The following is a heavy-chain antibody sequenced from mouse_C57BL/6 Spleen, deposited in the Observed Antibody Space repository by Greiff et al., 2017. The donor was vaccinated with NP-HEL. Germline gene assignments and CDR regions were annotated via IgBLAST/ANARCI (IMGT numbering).Heavy chain of an antibody. D-gene: IGHD1-1*01. V-gene: IGHV1-22*01. CDR1: GYTFTDYN. Sequence: EVQLQQSGPELVKPGASVKMSCKASGYTFTDYNMHWVKQSHGKSLEWIGYINPNNGGTSYNQKFKGKATLTVNKSSSTAYMELRSLTSEDSAVYYCSRVRITTVVATDWYFDVWGTGTTVTVSS. J-gene: IGHJ1*03. CDR3: SRVRITTVVATDWYFDV. CDR2: INPNNGGT.